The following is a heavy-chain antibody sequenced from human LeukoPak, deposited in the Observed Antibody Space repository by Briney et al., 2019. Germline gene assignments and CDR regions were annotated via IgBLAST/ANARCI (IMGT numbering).Heavy chain of an antibody. J-gene: IGHJ2*01. CDR2: FSCNRGTL. Sequence: GGSLRLSCAASGFTFDDYGMHWVRQVPGKGLEWVSGFSCNRGTLGYADSVKGRFTISRDTAKNSLYLQMNSLRPEDTALYYCAKGGAAADKYWYFDLWGRGTLVTVSS. V-gene: IGHV3-9*01. D-gene: IGHD6-13*01. CDR1: GFTFDDYG. CDR3: AKGGAAADKYWYFDL.